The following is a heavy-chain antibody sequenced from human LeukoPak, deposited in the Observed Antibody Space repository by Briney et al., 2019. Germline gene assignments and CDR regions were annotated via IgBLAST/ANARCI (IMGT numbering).Heavy chain of an antibody. V-gene: IGHV1-3*01. Sequence: GASVTVSCKASGYTFTSYAMHWVRQAPGQRLEWMGWINAGNGNTKYSQKFQGRVTITRDTSASTAYMELSSLRSEDTAVYYCARGRATTVTQHTYWGQGTLVTVSS. CDR2: INAGNGNT. CDR3: ARGRATTVTQHTY. J-gene: IGHJ4*02. CDR1: GYTFTSYA. D-gene: IGHD4-17*01.